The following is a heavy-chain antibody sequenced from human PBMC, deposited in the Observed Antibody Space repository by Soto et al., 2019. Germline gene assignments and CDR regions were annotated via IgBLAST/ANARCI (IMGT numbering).Heavy chain of an antibody. CDR1: GGSIRGSDDY. D-gene: IGHD2-8*02. Sequence: QLHLQESGPRLVKPSETLSITCSVSGGSIRGSDDYWGWIRQSPGKGLEYIGSVFYTGSAYYNPSFKSRVSIVADTSTNRFFLNLKSVTATDTGVYYCAKTPTGYYDSWGQGILVTVSS. J-gene: IGHJ4*02. CDR3: AKTPTGYYDS. V-gene: IGHV4-39*02. CDR2: VFYTGSA.